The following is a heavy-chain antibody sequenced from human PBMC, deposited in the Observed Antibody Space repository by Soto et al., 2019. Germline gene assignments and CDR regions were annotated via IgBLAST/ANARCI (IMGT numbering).Heavy chain of an antibody. D-gene: IGHD2-2*01. J-gene: IGHJ6*02. CDR1: GINYSNAW. V-gene: IGHV3-15*01. CDR2: IKSKTDGGTI. CDR3: TTDPTCSTRSCAPYFYYYGMDV. Sequence: PRKSLRLSYADGGINYSNAWMNWGRQAPGKGLEWFGRIKSKTDGGTIDYAAHVKGRFTFSRDDSKNTLYMKMNSLKTEDTAVYYCTTDPTCSTRSCAPYFYYYGMDVWGQGTTVTVSS.